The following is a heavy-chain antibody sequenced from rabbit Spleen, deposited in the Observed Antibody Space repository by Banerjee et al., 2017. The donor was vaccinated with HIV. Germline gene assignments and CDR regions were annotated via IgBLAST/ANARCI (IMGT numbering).Heavy chain of an antibody. V-gene: IGHV1S45*01. CDR2: TVGGRSTFT. Sequence: QEQLEESGGDLVKPEGSLTLTCKASGFSFSSNDYMCWVRQAPGKGLEWIACTVGGRSTFTYYASWAKGRFTISKASSTTVTLQMTSLTAADTATYFCARDLTDVIGWNFGWWGQGTLVTVS. CDR1: GFSFSSNDY. J-gene: IGHJ4*01. D-gene: IGHD1-1*01. CDR3: ARDLTDVIGWNFGW.